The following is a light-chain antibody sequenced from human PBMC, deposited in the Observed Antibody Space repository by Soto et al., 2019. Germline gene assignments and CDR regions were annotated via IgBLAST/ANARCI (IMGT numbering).Light chain of an antibody. CDR1: QSVSSY. CDR3: QQRSNWPPRT. Sequence: EIVLTQCPATLSLSPGERATLSCRASQSVSSYLAWYQQKPGQAPRLLIYDASNRATGIPARFSGSGSGTDFTLTISSLEPEDFAVYYCQQRSNWPPRTFGQGTKVDIK. V-gene: IGKV3-11*01. CDR2: DAS. J-gene: IGKJ1*01.